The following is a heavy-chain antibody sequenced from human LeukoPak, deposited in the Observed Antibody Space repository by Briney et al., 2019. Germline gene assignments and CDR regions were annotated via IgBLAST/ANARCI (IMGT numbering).Heavy chain of an antibody. Sequence: GGSLRLSCAASGFTYSDAWMSWVRQAPGKGREWVGSIKSKADGGTTDYVAPVKGRFTISRDDSKSTLYLQMNSLQTEDTAVYYCTTDPMGGYFDYWGQGTLVTVSS. D-gene: IGHD3-10*01. CDR3: TTDPMGGYFDY. V-gene: IGHV3-15*01. J-gene: IGHJ4*02. CDR1: GFTYSDAW. CDR2: IKSKADGGTT.